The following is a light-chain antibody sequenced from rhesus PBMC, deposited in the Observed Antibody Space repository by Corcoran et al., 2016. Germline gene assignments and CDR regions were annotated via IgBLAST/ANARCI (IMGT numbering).Light chain of an antibody. V-gene: IGKV1-74*01. CDR3: QHGYGTPFT. CDR1: ENVNNY. Sequence: DIQMTQSPSSLSASVGDRVTITSRARENVNNYLNWYQRKPGKAPKLLTYKASTLESGVPSRVSGRGSGTDYTFTISSLQPEDVATYYCQHGYGTPFTFGPGTKLDIK. J-gene: IGKJ3*01. CDR2: KAS.